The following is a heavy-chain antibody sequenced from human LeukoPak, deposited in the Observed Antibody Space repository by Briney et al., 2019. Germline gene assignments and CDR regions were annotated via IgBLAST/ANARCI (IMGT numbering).Heavy chain of an antibody. V-gene: IGHV4-59*01. D-gene: IGHD6-19*01. J-gene: IGHJ4*02. CDR1: GGSIGGYY. Sequence: SETLSLTCTVSGGSIGGYYWSWIRQPPGKGLEWIGYIYYSGSTNHNPSLKSRVTMSVDTSKNQFSLRLSSVTAADTAVYYCAREGYTSGWYKTDYWGQGTLVTVSS. CDR3: AREGYTSGWYKTDY. CDR2: IYYSGST.